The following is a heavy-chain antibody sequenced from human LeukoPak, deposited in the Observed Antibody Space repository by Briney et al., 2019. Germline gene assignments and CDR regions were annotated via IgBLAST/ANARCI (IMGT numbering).Heavy chain of an antibody. D-gene: IGHD2-2*01. Sequence: SGPALVKPPQTLTLTCTFSGFSFTNNGMCVTWIHQPPGKALEWLSRIDWDDDKYYSASLKTRLTISKDTSKNQVVLTMTNMDPVDTATYYCARIRGTYCSSTTCSFEDFWGQGTLVTVSS. CDR1: GFSFTNNGMC. V-gene: IGHV2-70*11. J-gene: IGHJ4*02. CDR3: ARIRGTYCSSTTCSFEDF. CDR2: IDWDDDK.